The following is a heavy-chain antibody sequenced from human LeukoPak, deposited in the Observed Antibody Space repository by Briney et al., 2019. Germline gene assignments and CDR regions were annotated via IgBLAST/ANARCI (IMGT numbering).Heavy chain of an antibody. CDR2: IYYSGST. J-gene: IGHJ3*02. CDR1: DGSISRYY. CDR3: PRHELVGASDALDI. Sequence: SETLSLTCTVSDGSISRYYWSWIRQPPGKGLEWIGYIYYSGSTNYNPSLKSRVTISVDTSKNQFSLKLSSVTAADTAVYYCPRHELVGASDALDISGQGTMVTVSS. V-gene: IGHV4-59*08. D-gene: IGHD1-26*01.